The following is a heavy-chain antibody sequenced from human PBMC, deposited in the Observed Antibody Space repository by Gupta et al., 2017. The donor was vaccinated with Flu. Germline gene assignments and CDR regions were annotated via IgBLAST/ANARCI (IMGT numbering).Heavy chain of an antibody. Sequence: GFTFSSYGMHWVRQAPGKGLEWVAVIWYDGSNKYYADSVKGRFTISRDNSKNTLYLQMNSLRAEDTAVYYCAREGEVTSSTNHYYYYGMDVWCQGTTVTVSS. CDR1: GFTFSSYG. V-gene: IGHV3-33*01. D-gene: IGHD4-17*01. CDR3: AREGEVTSSTNHYYYYGMDV. CDR2: IWYDGSNK. J-gene: IGHJ6*02.